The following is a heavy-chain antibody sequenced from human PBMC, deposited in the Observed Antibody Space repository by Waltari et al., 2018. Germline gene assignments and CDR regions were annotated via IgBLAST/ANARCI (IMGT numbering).Heavy chain of an antibody. J-gene: IGHJ3*02. CDR2: INHSGST. V-gene: IGHV4-34*01. Sequence: QVQLQQWGAGLLKPSETRSLTCAVYGGSFSGYYWSWIRQPPGKGLEWIGEINHSGSTNYNPSLKSRVTISVDTSKNQFSLKLSSVTAADTAVYYCAREYSSSWYRDAFDIWGQGTMVTVSS. CDR3: AREYSSSWYRDAFDI. D-gene: IGHD6-13*01. CDR1: GGSFSGYY.